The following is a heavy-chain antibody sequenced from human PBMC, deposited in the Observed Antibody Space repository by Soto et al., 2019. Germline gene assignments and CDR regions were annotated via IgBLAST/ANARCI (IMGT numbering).Heavy chain of an antibody. CDR3: ARQIYDSDTGPNFQYYFDS. J-gene: IGHJ4*02. V-gene: IGHV5-10-1*01. D-gene: IGHD3-22*01. Sequence: PGESLKISCKGSGYSFAGYWITWVRQKPGKGLERMGRIDPSDSQTYYSPSFRGHVTISATKSITTVFLQWSSLRASDTAMYYCARQIYDSDTGPNFQYYFDSWGQGTPVTVPS. CDR1: GYSFAGYW. CDR2: IDPSDSQT.